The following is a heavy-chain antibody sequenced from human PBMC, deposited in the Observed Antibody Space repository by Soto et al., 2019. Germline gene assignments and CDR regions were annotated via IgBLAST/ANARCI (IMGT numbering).Heavy chain of an antibody. CDR3: ASSTFYGSGASCRPTFGGVYSYHRTNCFDP. Sequence: PSETLSLTCTVSGGSISSGDYYWSWIRQHPGKGLEWIGYIYYSGNTYYNPSLKSRVTISVDTSKNQFSLKLSSVTAADTAVYYCASSTFYGSGASCRPTFGGVYSYHRTNCFDPWGQGTLVTVSS. D-gene: IGHD2-15*01. CDR1: GGSISSGDYY. V-gene: IGHV4-31*03. CDR2: IYYSGNT. J-gene: IGHJ5*02.